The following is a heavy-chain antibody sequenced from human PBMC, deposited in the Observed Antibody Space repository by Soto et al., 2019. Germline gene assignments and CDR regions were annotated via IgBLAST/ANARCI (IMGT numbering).Heavy chain of an antibody. CDR1: GFTVSTNY. D-gene: IGHD2-15*01. Sequence: LRLSCAASGFTVSTNYRTWVRQTPGKGLEWVSIIYSNGNTYYADSVKGRFTISRDNSKNTLYLQMNSLRVDDTAVYYCVVEDLGMEVWGQGTTVTVSS. CDR3: VVEDLGMEV. V-gene: IGHV3-53*01. CDR2: IYSNGNT. J-gene: IGHJ6*02.